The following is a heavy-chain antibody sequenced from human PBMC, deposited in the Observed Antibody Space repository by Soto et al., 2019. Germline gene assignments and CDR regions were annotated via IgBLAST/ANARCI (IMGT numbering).Heavy chain of an antibody. Sequence: NPSETLSLTCTVSGGSISSYYWSWIRQPPGKGLEWIGYIYYSGSTNYNPSLKSRVTISVDTSKNQFSLKLSSVTAADTAVYYCARLRDYYGSGSEFDYWGQGTLVTVSS. J-gene: IGHJ4*02. CDR2: IYYSGST. CDR3: ARLRDYYGSGSEFDY. CDR1: GGSISSYY. D-gene: IGHD3-10*01. V-gene: IGHV4-59*01.